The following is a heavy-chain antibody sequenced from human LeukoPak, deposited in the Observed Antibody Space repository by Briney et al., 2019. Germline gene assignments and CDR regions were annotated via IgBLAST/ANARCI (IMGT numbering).Heavy chain of an antibody. Sequence: SVKVSCKASGGTFSSYAISWVRQAPGQGLEWMGRIIPIFGTANYAQKFQGRVTITADESTSTAYMELSSLRSEDTAVYYCAAKGVDTAMVGGGLGLNWFDPWGQGTLVTVSS. V-gene: IGHV1-69*13. CDR1: GGTFSSYA. J-gene: IGHJ5*02. CDR2: IIPIFGTA. CDR3: AAKGVDTAMVGGGLGLNWFDP. D-gene: IGHD5-18*01.